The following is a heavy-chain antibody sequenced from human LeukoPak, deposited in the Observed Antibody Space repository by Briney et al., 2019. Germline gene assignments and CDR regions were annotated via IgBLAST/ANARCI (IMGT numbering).Heavy chain of an antibody. CDR2: IYYSGST. Sequence: SETLSLTCTVSGGSISSSSYYWGWIRQPPGKGLEWIGSIYYSGSTYYNPSLKSRVTISVDTSKNQFSLKLSSVTAADTAVYYCASNNYYGSGSYYKPWAYGGQETLVTV. CDR3: ASNNYYGSGSYYKPWAY. J-gene: IGHJ4*02. CDR1: GGSISSSSYY. V-gene: IGHV4-39*07. D-gene: IGHD3-10*01.